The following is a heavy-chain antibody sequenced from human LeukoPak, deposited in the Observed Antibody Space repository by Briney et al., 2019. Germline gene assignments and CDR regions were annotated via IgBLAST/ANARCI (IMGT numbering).Heavy chain of an antibody. CDR1: EFTFSNYG. J-gene: IGHJ4*02. D-gene: IGHD6-13*01. Sequence: GGSLRLSCAASEFTFSNYGMHWVRQAPGKGLEWVAVISYDGSNKYYADSVKGRFTISRDNSKNTLYLQMNSLRAEDTAVYYCAKDRAIIAAAGHFDYWGQGTLVTVSS. CDR2: ISYDGSNK. V-gene: IGHV3-30*18. CDR3: AKDRAIIAAAGHFDY.